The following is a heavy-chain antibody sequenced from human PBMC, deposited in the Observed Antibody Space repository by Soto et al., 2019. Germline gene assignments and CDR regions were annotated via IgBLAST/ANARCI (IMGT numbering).Heavy chain of an antibody. Sequence: PGGSLRLSCAASGFTFSSYVMHWVRQAPGKGLEWVAVIWYDGSNKYYADSVKGRFTISRDNSKNTLYLQMNSLRAEDTAVYYCARWYYDFWSGYYGLPWFDPWGQGTLVTVSS. CDR3: ARWYYDFWSGYYGLPWFDP. J-gene: IGHJ5*02. CDR2: IWYDGSNK. D-gene: IGHD3-3*01. V-gene: IGHV3-33*01. CDR1: GFTFSSYV.